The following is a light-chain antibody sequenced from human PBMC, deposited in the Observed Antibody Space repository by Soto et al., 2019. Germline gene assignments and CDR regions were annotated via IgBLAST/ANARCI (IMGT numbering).Light chain of an antibody. V-gene: IGLV7-43*01. J-gene: IGLJ2*01. Sequence: QAVVTQEPSLTVSPGGTVTLTCASSTGAVTSDSYPNWVQQKPGQAPRGLIYSTSYRHSWTPARFSGSLLGGKAALTLSGVQPEDEADYYCLLYYGAAQIFGGGTQLTVL. CDR3: LLYYGAAQI. CDR1: TGAVTSDSY. CDR2: STS.